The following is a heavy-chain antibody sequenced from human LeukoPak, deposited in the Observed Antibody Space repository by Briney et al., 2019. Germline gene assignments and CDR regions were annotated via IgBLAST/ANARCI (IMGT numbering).Heavy chain of an antibody. Sequence: FTISRDDSKNTAYLQMNSLKTEDTAVYYCARLNVDTVTLDYWGQGTLVTVSS. J-gene: IGHJ4*02. D-gene: IGHD5-18*01. CDR3: ARLNVDTVTLDY. V-gene: IGHV3-73*01.